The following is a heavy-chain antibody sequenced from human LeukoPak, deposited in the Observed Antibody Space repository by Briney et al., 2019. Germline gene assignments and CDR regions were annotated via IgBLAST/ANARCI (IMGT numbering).Heavy chain of an antibody. CDR3: ARSYYYDSSGYYYEYYFDY. Sequence: SETLSLTCAVYGGSFSGYYWSWIRQPPGKGLEWIGYIYYSGSTNYNPSLKSRVTISVDTSKNQFSLKLSSVTAEDTAVYYCARSYYYDSSGYYYEYYFDYWGQGTLVTVSS. CDR2: IYYSGST. J-gene: IGHJ4*02. D-gene: IGHD3-22*01. CDR1: GGSFSGYY. V-gene: IGHV4-59*01.